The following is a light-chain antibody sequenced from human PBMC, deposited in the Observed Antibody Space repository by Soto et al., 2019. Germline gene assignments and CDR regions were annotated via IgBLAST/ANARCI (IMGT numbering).Light chain of an antibody. J-gene: IGLJ1*01. CDR1: SSNIGSNY. Sequence: QSALTQPPSASGTPGQRVTISCSGSSSNIGSNYVYWYQQLPGTAPKLLIYRNNQRPSGVPDRFSGSKSGTSASLAISGLRSEDEADYYCAAWDDSLSGLYVSGTVTKVTVL. CDR2: RNN. V-gene: IGLV1-47*01. CDR3: AAWDDSLSGLYV.